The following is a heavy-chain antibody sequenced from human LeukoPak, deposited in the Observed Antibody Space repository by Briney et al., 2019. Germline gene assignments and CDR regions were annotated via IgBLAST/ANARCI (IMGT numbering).Heavy chain of an antibody. CDR2: ISGDESTT. CDR1: GFTFSSYW. J-gene: IGHJ4*02. Sequence: GGSLRLSCVASGFTFSSYWMHWVRQAPGKGLVWVSRISGDESTTSYADPVKGRFTISRDNAKNTLFLQMNSLRVEDTAVYYCAGGSTLDRGLVYYWGQGTLVTVSS. V-gene: IGHV3-74*01. D-gene: IGHD3-10*01. CDR3: AGGSTLDRGLVYY.